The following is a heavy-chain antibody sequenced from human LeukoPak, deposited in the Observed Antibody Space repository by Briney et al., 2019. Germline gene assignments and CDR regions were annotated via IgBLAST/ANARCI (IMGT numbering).Heavy chain of an antibody. CDR3: ASRATYFDY. CDR2: ISGSGSST. Sequence: PGGSLRLSCAAPGFTFSSYAMSWVRQAPGKGLEWVSGISGSGSSTYYADSVKGRFTISRDNSKNTLYLQMNSLRAEDTAVYYCASRATYFDYWGQGTLVTVSS. CDR1: GFTFSSYA. V-gene: IGHV3-23*01. J-gene: IGHJ4*02. D-gene: IGHD1-26*01.